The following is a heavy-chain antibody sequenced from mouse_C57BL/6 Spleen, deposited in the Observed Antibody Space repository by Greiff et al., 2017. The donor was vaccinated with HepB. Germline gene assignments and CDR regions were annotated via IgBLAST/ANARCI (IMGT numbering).Heavy chain of an antibody. J-gene: IGHJ1*03. CDR1: GYTFTSYG. D-gene: IGHD1-1*01. V-gene: IGHV1-81*01. CDR2: IYPRSGNT. CDR3: ARNELTVVATGYFDV. Sequence: VKLQQSGAELARPGASVKLSCKASGYTFTSYGISWVKQRTGQGLEWIGEIYPRSGNTYYNEKFKGKATLTADKSSSTAYMELRSLTSEDSAVYFCARNELTVVATGYFDVWGTGTTVTVSS.